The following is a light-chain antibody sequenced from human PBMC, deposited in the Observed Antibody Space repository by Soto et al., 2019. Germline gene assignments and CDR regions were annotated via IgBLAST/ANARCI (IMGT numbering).Light chain of an antibody. Sequence: QSVLTQPPSASGTPGQRVTISCSGSSSNIGTNSVYWYQQLPGTAPKLLIYSNDQRPSGVPDRFSGSKSGTSASLAISGLRSEDEADYYSATWDDSLSVLFGGGTKVTVL. CDR1: SSNIGTNS. CDR2: SND. J-gene: IGLJ3*02. V-gene: IGLV1-47*01. CDR3: ATWDDSLSVL.